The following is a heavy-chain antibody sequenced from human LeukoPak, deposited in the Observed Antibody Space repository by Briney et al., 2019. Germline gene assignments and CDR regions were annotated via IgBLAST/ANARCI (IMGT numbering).Heavy chain of an antibody. CDR2: ISGSSSTI. J-gene: IGHJ6*03. D-gene: IGHD6-25*01. CDR3: ARFAAGGSYYYYMDV. Sequence: GGSLRLSCADSGFTFSRYNMNWVRQAPGKGLEWVSYISGSSSTIYYADSVKGRFTISRDNAKNSLYLQMNSLRAEDTAVYYCARFAAGGSYYYYMDVWGKGTTVTVSS. CDR1: GFTFSRYN. V-gene: IGHV3-48*04.